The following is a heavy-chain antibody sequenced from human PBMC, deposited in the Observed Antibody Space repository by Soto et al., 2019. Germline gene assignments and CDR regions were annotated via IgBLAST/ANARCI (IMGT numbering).Heavy chain of an antibody. CDR1: GFTFSNAW. CDR3: TTAPVAVAAYYFDY. Sequence: GGSLRLSCAASGFTFSNAWMNWVRQAPGKGLEWVGRIKSKTDGGTTDYAAPVKGRFTISRDDSKNTLYLQMSSLKTEDTAVYYCTTAPVAVAAYYFDYWGQGTLVTVSS. J-gene: IGHJ4*02. V-gene: IGHV3-15*07. CDR2: IKSKTDGGTT. D-gene: IGHD2-15*01.